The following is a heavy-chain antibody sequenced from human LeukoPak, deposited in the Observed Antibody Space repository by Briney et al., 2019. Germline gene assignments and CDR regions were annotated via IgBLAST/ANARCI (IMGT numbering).Heavy chain of an antibody. CDR2: ISYSGNT. CDR1: GDSISSYY. V-gene: IGHV4-59*01. Sequence: PSETLSLTCTVSGDSISSYYLNWIRQPPGKGLEWIGYISYSGNTNYNPSLKSRVAISGDTSKNQFSLKVTPLTAADTAVYYCARAKAVTYGVDVWGQGTTVTVSS. D-gene: IGHD4-17*01. J-gene: IGHJ6*02. CDR3: ARAKAVTYGVDV.